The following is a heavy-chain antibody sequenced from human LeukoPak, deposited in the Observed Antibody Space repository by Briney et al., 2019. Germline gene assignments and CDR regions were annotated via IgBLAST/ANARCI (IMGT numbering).Heavy chain of an antibody. J-gene: IGHJ5*02. V-gene: IGHV4-59*01. CDR1: GGSISSYY. D-gene: IGHD3-3*01. Sequence: PSETLSLTCTVSGGSISSYYWSWIRQPPGKGLEWIGYIYYSGSTNYNPSLKSRVTISVDTSKNQFSLKLSSVTAADTAVYYCARLGSTTFGVVKNWFDPWGQGTLVTVSS. CDR3: ARLGSTTFGVVKNWFDP. CDR2: IYYSGST.